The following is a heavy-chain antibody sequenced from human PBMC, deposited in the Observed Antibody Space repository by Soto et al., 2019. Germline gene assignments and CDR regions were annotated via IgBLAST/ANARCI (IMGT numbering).Heavy chain of an antibody. CDR3: AREGYYDSSGYQYGMDV. J-gene: IGHJ6*02. V-gene: IGHV1-18*01. Sequence: QVQLVQSGAEVKKPGASVKVSCKASGYTFTSYGISWVRQAPGQGLEWMGWISDYNGNTNYAQKRKGRVTMTTDTSTSTAYMKLRSLRSDDTAVYYCAREGYYDSSGYQYGMDVWGQGTTVTVSS. D-gene: IGHD3-22*01. CDR2: ISDYNGNT. CDR1: GYTFTSYG.